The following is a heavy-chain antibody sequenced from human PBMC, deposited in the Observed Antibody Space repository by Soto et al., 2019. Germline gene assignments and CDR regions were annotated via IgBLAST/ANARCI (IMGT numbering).Heavy chain of an antibody. Sequence: PGGSLRLSCAASGFSSSSYNINWVRQTPEKGLEWVSSISPRGDYIYYADLVKGRFTISRDNAKNSVYLQMNSLRAEDTAVYYCASALYCSGNKCHTRNFDYWGQGTLVTVSS. J-gene: IGHJ4*02. V-gene: IGHV3-21*01. CDR2: ISPRGDYI. D-gene: IGHD2-15*01. CDR1: GFSSSSYN. CDR3: ASALYCSGNKCHTRNFDY.